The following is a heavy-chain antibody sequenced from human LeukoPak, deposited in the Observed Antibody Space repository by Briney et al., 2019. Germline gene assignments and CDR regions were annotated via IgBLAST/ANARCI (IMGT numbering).Heavy chain of an antibody. CDR3: TRKGSSLSLDFDY. J-gene: IGHJ4*02. CDR1: GGSISDINYY. Sequence: SETLSLTCNVSGGSISDINYYWAWIRQPPGKGLEWIGIIYSSGTSYYNPSLKSRVTISVDPSKDQFSLKLSSVTAADTAVYYCTRKGSSLSLDFDYWGQGALVTVSS. D-gene: IGHD2/OR15-2a*01. CDR2: IYSSGTS. V-gene: IGHV4-39*01.